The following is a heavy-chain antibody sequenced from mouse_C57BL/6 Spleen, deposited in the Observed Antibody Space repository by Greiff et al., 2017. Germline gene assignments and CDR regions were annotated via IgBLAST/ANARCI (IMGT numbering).Heavy chain of an antibody. CDR3: ARKDYSNYDYAMDY. CDR1: GYTFTSYW. CDR2: IYPGSGST. J-gene: IGHJ4*01. Sequence: QVQLQQPGAELVKPGASVKMSCKASGYTFTSYWITWVKQRPGQGLEWIGDIYPGSGSTNYNEKFKSKATLTVDTSSSTAYMQLSSLTSEDAAVYYCARKDYSNYDYAMDYWGQGTSVTVSS. V-gene: IGHV1-55*01. D-gene: IGHD2-5*01.